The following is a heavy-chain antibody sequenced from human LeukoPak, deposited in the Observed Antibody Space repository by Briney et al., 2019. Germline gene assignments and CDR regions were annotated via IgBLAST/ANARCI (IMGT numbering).Heavy chain of an antibody. Sequence: SVKVSCKASGGTFSSYAISWVRQAPGQGLEWMGGIIPIFGTANYAQKFQGRVTITADESTSTAYMELSSLRSEDTAVCYCASLTTVTTGFDPWGQGTLVTVSS. J-gene: IGHJ5*02. CDR3: ASLTTVTTGFDP. CDR1: GGTFSSYA. V-gene: IGHV1-69*13. CDR2: IIPIFGTA. D-gene: IGHD4-17*01.